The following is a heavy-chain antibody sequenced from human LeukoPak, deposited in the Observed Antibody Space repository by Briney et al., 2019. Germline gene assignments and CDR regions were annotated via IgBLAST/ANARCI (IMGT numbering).Heavy chain of an antibody. CDR3: ARDPSNTSGRNLFFDY. CDR2: ISCYNGDT. D-gene: IGHD6-19*01. V-gene: IGHV1-18*01. CDR1: GYIFNKYG. J-gene: IGHJ4*02. Sequence: ASVKVSCKASGYIFNKYGVSWVRQAPGQGLEWLAWISCYNGDTNYAQKFQGRVTVTTDTSTSTVFMELRNLSTVDTAVYYCARDPSNTSGRNLFFDYWGQGTLVTVSS.